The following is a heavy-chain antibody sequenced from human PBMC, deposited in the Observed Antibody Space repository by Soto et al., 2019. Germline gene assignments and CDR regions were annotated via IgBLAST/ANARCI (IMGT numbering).Heavy chain of an antibody. V-gene: IGHV1-18*04. CDR1: GDTFTSNG. CDR2: ISIYNGNT. CDR3: ARAPGSSSRPLVFDY. J-gene: IGHJ4*02. Sequence: ASVKVSCKASGDTFTSNGISWVRQAPGQGLEWLAWISIYNGNTQYAQKVQGRVTMTTDTSTNTAYMELRSLRSDDTAVYYCARAPGSSSRPLVFDYWGQGTLVTVSS. D-gene: IGHD6-6*01.